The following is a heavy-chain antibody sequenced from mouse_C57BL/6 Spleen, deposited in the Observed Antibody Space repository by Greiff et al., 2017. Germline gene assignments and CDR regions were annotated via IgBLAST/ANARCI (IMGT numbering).Heavy chain of an antibody. CDR3: ARRPLDYYGSSPWFAY. Sequence: QVQLQQSGAELMKPGASVKLSCKATGYTFTGYWIEWVKQRPGHGLEWIGEILPGSGSTNYNEKFKGKAKFTADTSSNTAYMQLSSLTTEDSAIYYCARRPLDYYGSSPWFAYWGQGTLVTVSA. CDR1: GYTFTGYW. V-gene: IGHV1-9*01. J-gene: IGHJ3*01. D-gene: IGHD1-1*01. CDR2: ILPGSGST.